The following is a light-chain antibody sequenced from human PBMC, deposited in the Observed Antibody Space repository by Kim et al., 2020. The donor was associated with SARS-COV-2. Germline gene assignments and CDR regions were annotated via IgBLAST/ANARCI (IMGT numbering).Light chain of an antibody. Sequence: SYELTQPPSVSVSPGQTASITCSGDKLGDKYACWYQQKPGQSPVLVIYQDSKRPSGIPERFSGSNSGNTATLTISGTQAMDEADYYCQAWDSSIHVVFGGGNKLTVL. J-gene: IGLJ2*01. CDR3: QAWDSSIHVV. CDR2: QDS. CDR1: KLGDKY. V-gene: IGLV3-1*01.